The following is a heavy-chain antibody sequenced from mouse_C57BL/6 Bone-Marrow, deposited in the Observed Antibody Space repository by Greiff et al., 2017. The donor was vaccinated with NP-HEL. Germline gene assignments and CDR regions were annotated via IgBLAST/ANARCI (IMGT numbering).Heavy chain of an antibody. Sequence: QVQLKESGAELVKPGASVKLSCKASGYTFTSYWMHWVKQRPGQGLEWIGMIHPNSGSTNYNEKFKSKATLTVDKSSSTAYMQLSSLTSEDSAVYYCAIYDYDSYYWGQGTTLTVSS. CDR3: AIYDYDSYY. D-gene: IGHD2-4*01. J-gene: IGHJ2*01. CDR2: IHPNSGST. CDR1: GYTFTSYW. V-gene: IGHV1-64*01.